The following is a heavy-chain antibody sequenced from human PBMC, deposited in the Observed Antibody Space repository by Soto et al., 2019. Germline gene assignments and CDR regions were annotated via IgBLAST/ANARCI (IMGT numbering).Heavy chain of an antibody. V-gene: IGHV3-23*01. Sequence: PGGSLRLSCAASGFPFSSYAMSWVRQTPEKGLEWVAGISGGGNDRYYADFVQGRFTFSRDNSRNILYLQMNSLRADDTAMYFCARSLPTVEPDNDPFDYWGQGTLVTVSS. CDR3: ARSLPTVEPDNDPFDY. J-gene: IGHJ4*02. CDR1: GFPFSSYA. D-gene: IGHD4-17*01. CDR2: ISGGGNDR.